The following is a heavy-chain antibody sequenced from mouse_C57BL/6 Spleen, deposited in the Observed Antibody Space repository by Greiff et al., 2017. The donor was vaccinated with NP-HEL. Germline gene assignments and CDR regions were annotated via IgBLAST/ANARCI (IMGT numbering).Heavy chain of an antibody. CDR1: GYSFTGYY. CDR3: ARNYFSYAMDY. J-gene: IGHJ4*01. V-gene: IGHV1-42*01. D-gene: IGHD2-1*01. Sequence: VQLQQSGPELVKPGASVKISCKASGYSFTGYYMNWVKQSPEKSLEWIGEINPSTGGTTYNQKFKAKATLTVDKSSSTAYMQLKSLTSEDSAVYYCARNYFSYAMDYWGQGTSVTVSS. CDR2: INPSTGGT.